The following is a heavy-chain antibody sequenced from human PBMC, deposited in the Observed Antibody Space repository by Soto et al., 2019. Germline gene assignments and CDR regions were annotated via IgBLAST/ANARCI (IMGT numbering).Heavy chain of an antibody. CDR3: ARGHRGEMATHWGDY. V-gene: IGHV3-64*01. D-gene: IGHD5-12*01. CDR1: GFTFSSYA. Sequence: GGSLRLSCAASGFTFSSYAMHWVRQAPGKGLEYVSAISSNGGSTYYANSVKGRITISRDNSKNTLYLQMGSLRAEDTAEYYGARGHRGEMATHWGDYWGQGTLVTVSS. J-gene: IGHJ4*02. CDR2: ISSNGGST.